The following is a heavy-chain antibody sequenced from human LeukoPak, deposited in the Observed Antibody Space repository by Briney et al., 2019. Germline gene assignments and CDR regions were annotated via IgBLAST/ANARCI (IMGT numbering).Heavy chain of an antibody. V-gene: IGHV1-69*13. CDR2: IIPIFGTA. J-gene: IGHJ5*02. CDR3: ARDLARGTANWFDP. Sequence: GASVKVSCKASRGTFSSYAISWVRQAPGQGLEWMGGIIPIFGTANYAQKFQGRVTITADESTSTAYMELSSLRSEDTAVYYCARDLARGTANWFDPWGQGTLVTVSS. CDR1: RGTFSSYA. D-gene: IGHD3-10*01.